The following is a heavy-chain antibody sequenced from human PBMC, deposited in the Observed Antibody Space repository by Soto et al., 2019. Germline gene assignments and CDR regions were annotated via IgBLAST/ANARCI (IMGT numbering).Heavy chain of an antibody. CDR2: INAGNGNT. J-gene: IGHJ6*02. CDR1: GYTFTSYA. D-gene: IGHD3-10*01. CDR3: AREYYCSDLRHYYYGMDV. Sequence: ASVKVSCKASGYTFTSYAMHWVRQAPGQRLEWMGWINAGNGNTKYSQKFQGRVTITRDTSASTAYMELSSLRSEDTAVYYCAREYYCSDLRHYYYGMDVWGQGTTVTVSS. V-gene: IGHV1-3*01.